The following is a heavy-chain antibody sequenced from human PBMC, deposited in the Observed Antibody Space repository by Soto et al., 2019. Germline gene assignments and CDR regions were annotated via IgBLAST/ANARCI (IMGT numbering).Heavy chain of an antibody. J-gene: IGHJ4*02. D-gene: IGHD1-7*01. Sequence: AGGSLRLSCAASGFTFSTYPMSWVRQAPGKGLAWISTITSDGRTYYADSVRGRFTISRDNSRNTLSLQMNSLRAEDTAVYYCAKDTLPIPITGTTRTAFDYWGQGTLVTVSS. CDR2: ITSDGRT. CDR1: GFTFSTYP. CDR3: AKDTLPIPITGTTRTAFDY. V-gene: IGHV3-23*01.